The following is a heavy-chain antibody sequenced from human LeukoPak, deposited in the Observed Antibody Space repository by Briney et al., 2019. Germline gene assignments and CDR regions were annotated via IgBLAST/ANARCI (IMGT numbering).Heavy chain of an antibody. CDR3: ARDFELSH. CDR1: GFTFSSYG. Sequence: GRSLRLSCAASGFTFSSYGMHRVRQAPGKGLELVALIWYDGSSKHYADSVRGRFTISRDNSKNTLYLQMNSLRAEDTAVYYCARDFELSHWGQGTLVTVSS. CDR2: IWYDGSSK. J-gene: IGHJ4*02. D-gene: IGHD3-16*02. V-gene: IGHV3-33*01.